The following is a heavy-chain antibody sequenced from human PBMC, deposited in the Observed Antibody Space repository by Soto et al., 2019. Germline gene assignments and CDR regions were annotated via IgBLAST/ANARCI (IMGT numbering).Heavy chain of an antibody. CDR1: GFNFIDAW. CDR2: SLSGGSI. V-gene: IGHV3-15*07. D-gene: IGHD5-12*01. Sequence: PGGSLRLSCVVNGFNFIDAWMNWVRQAPGKGPEWVGRSLSGGSIDYAAPVNGRFTISRDDSKNTLYLQMNSLKTEDTALYYCTHTRGWPPSGFDFWGQGTMVT. CDR3: THTRGWPPSGFDF. J-gene: IGHJ3*01.